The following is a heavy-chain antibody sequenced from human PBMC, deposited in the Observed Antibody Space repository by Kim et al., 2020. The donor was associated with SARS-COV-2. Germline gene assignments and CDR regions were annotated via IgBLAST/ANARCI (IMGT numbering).Heavy chain of an antibody. V-gene: IGHV4-39*01. D-gene: IGHD3-10*01. J-gene: IGHJ6*02. CDR2: IYYSGST. CDR1: GGSISSSSYY. CDR3: ARLWFGELSHHYYGMDG. Sequence: SETLSLTCTVSGGSISSSSYYWGWISQPPGKGLEWIGSIYYSGSTYYNPSLKSRVSISVDTSKNQFSLKLSSVTAADTAVYYCARLWFGELSHHYYGMDGWGQGTTVTVSS.